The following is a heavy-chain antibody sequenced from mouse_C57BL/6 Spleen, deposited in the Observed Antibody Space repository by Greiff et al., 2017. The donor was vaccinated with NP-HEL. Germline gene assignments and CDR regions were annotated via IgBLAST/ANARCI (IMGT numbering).Heavy chain of an antibody. Sequence: EVKLMESGGDLVKPGGSLKLSCAASGFTFSSYGMSWVRQTPDKRLEWVATISSGGSYTYYPDSVKGRFTISRDNAKNTLYLQMSSLKSEDTAMYYCARQDNYYGSSYYFDYWGQGTTLTVSS. CDR1: GFTFSSYG. CDR2: ISSGGSYT. D-gene: IGHD1-1*01. V-gene: IGHV5-6*01. CDR3: ARQDNYYGSSYYFDY. J-gene: IGHJ2*01.